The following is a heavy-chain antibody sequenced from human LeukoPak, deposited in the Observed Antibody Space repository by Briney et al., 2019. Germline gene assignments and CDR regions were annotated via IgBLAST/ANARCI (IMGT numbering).Heavy chain of an antibody. Sequence: GGSLRLSCAASGFTFSSYAMSWVRQAPGKGLEWVSAISGSGGSTYYADSVKGRFTISRDNSKNSLYLQMNSLRAEDTAVYYCARDGSPYSSGFLDYWGQGTLVTVSS. D-gene: IGHD6-19*01. J-gene: IGHJ4*02. CDR1: GFTFSSYA. CDR3: ARDGSPYSSGFLDY. CDR2: ISGSGGST. V-gene: IGHV3-23*01.